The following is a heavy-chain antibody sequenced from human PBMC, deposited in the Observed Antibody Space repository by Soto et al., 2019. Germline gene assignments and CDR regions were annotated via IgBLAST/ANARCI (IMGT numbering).Heavy chain of an antibody. CDR3: ARIEGDAAVAGNYYYYYMDV. CDR1: GGSISSSSYY. D-gene: IGHD6-19*01. Sequence: SETLSLTCTVSGGSISSSSYYWGWIRQPPGKGLEWIGSIYYSGSTYYNPSLKSRVTISVDTSKNQFSLKLSSVTAADTAVYYCARIEGDAAVAGNYYYYYMDVWGKGTTVTVSS. CDR2: IYYSGST. V-gene: IGHV4-39*01. J-gene: IGHJ6*03.